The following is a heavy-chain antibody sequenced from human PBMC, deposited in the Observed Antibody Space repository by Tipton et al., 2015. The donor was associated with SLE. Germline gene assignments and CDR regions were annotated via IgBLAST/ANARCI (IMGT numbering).Heavy chain of an antibody. V-gene: IGHV4-39*07. CDR2: IYYSGST. Sequence: TLSLTCTVSGGSISSGSYYWSWIRQPAGKGLEWIGSIYYSGSTYYNPSLKSRVTISVDTSKNQFSLKLSSVTAADTAVYYCARDLNDYGDYGVDYWGQGTLVTVSS. J-gene: IGHJ4*02. D-gene: IGHD4-17*01. CDR1: GGSISSGSYY. CDR3: ARDLNDYGDYGVDY.